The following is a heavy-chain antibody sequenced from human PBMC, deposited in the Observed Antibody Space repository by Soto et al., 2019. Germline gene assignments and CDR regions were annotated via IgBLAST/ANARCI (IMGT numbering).Heavy chain of an antibody. CDR2: IRSKAYGGTT. D-gene: IGHD3-3*01. CDR3: TRDLLEGRVVIISYYSYGMDV. J-gene: IGHJ6*02. Sequence: EVQLVESGGGLVKPGRSLRLSCTASGFTFGDYAMSWFRQAPGKGLEWVGFIRSKAYGGTTEYAASVKGRFTISRDDSKSIAYLQMNSLKTGDTAVYYCTRDLLEGRVVIISYYSYGMDVWGQGTTVTVSS. V-gene: IGHV3-49*05. CDR1: GFTFGDYA.